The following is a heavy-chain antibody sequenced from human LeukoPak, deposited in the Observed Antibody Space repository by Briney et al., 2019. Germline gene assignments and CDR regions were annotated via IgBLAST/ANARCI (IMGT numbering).Heavy chain of an antibody. V-gene: IGHV3-33*06. D-gene: IGHD6-19*01. Sequence: PGWSVRLSCAASGFSFRNYGMHWVRQTPGQGLQWVSVIWSDGSKTDYAPSVEGRFTISRDNSKSTLYLQMNSLRAEDTAVYYCAKDASGPYSSLFDPWGQGTLVIVSS. CDR1: GFSFRNYG. J-gene: IGHJ5*02. CDR2: IWSDGSKT. CDR3: AKDASGPYSSLFDP.